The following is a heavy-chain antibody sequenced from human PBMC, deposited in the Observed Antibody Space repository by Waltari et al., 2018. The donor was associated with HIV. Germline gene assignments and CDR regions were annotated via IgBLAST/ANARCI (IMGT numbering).Heavy chain of an antibody. Sequence: DVQLVEFGGGLVQPGGALRLSCVAVGFTCVSYSMNWVRRAPVKGCQWVSVISSLGSSVFYGDSVKGGFTISRENVKKSLCLEMNSLGGEDTAVYYCARDSGSTWNYDAFDIWGQGTTVSVS. D-gene: IGHD1-7*01. CDR2: ISSLGSSV. J-gene: IGHJ3*02. V-gene: IGHV3-48*04. CDR3: ARDSGSTWNYDAFDI. CDR1: GFTCVSYS.